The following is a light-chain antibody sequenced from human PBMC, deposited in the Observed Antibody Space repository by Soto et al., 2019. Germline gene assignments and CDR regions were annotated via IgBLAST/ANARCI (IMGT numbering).Light chain of an antibody. CDR2: KAS. V-gene: IGKV1-5*03. CDR1: QSISSL. CDR3: QQYQRLWT. J-gene: IGKJ1*01. Sequence: DIQMTQSPSTLSASVGDTVTITCRASQSISSLLAWYQQKPGKAPKVLIYKASSLESGVPSRFSGSGSGTEFTLTISLQQADDSATYYRQQYQRLWTFGRGTKVEIK.